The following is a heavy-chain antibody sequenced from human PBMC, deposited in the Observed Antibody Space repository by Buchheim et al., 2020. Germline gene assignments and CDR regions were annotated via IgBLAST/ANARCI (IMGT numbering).Heavy chain of an antibody. CDR1: GFTFSSYT. CDR3: ALSSGYYLYYFDY. J-gene: IGHJ4*02. CDR2: IIGSGGDT. D-gene: IGHD3-22*01. Sequence: EVQLLESGGGLVQPGGSLRLSCAASGFTFSSYTMNWVRQAPGKGLGWVSGIIGSGGDTYYADSVKGRFTISRDNSKNTLYLQMNSLRAEDTAVYYCALSSGYYLYYFDYWGQGTL. V-gene: IGHV3-23*01.